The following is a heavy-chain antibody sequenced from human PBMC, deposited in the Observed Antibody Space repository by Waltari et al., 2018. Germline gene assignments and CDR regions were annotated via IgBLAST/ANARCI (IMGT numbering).Heavy chain of an antibody. Sequence: EVQLVESGGGLVQPGGPLRLSCVASGFTFRSYWMGWVRPAPGKGLGGVANINQDESEKDYVESVRGRFTISRDNAKNSLFLQVNSVRVEDTAVYYCARVRGGLSSSFYGMDVWGQGTTVTVSS. J-gene: IGHJ6*02. CDR1: GFTFRSYW. D-gene: IGHD3-16*02. CDR2: INQDESEK. CDR3: ARVRGGLSSSFYGMDV. V-gene: IGHV3-7*01.